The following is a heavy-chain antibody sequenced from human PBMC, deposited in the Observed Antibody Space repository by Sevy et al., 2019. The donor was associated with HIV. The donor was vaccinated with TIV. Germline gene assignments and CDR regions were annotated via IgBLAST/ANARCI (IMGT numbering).Heavy chain of an antibody. CDR1: GFTFDDYA. V-gene: IGHV3-9*01. Sequence: GGSLRLSCAASGFTFDDYAMHWVRQAPGKGLEWVSGISWNSGSIGYAASVKGRFTISRDNAKNSLYLQMNSLRAEDTALYYCAKGRDIVVVPAAIREDYYYYGMDVWGQGTTVTVSS. CDR3: AKGRDIVVVPAAIREDYYYYGMDV. CDR2: ISWNSGSI. D-gene: IGHD2-2*02. J-gene: IGHJ6*02.